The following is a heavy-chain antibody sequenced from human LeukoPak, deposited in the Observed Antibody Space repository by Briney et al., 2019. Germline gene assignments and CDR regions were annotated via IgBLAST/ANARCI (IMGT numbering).Heavy chain of an antibody. CDR2: S. Sequence: SETLSLTCTVSGGSMTAGDYYWGWVRQPPGTGLQWIATSYQGASLKSRVTISLHPSKNQFYLTLPPVTAADTAVYYCARIYGLYQEAMDVWGPGITVAVSS. V-gene: IGHV4-39*07. CDR3: ARIYGLYQEAMDV. CDR1: GGSMTAGDYY. D-gene: IGHD3-16*02. J-gene: IGHJ6*02.